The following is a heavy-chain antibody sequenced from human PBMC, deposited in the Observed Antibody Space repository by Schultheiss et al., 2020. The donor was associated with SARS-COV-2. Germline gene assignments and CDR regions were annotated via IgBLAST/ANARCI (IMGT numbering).Heavy chain of an antibody. Sequence: GGSLRLSCAASGFTFGTYNMHWVRQAPGKGLEFVASIRSSGRDIYYADSMQGRFTVSRDNANNSLYLQMHSLRAEDTAVYYCVRDVGSYGLFDSWGQGTLVTVSS. CDR3: VRDVGSYGLFDS. D-gene: IGHD5-18*01. CDR1: GFTFGTYN. J-gene: IGHJ4*02. CDR2: IRSSGRDI. V-gene: IGHV3-21*01.